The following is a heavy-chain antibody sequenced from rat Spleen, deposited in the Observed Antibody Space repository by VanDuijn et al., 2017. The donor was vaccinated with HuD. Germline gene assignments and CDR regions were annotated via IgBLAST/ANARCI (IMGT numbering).Heavy chain of an antibody. CDR3: TTGNNLFDY. Sequence: EVQLVESGGGLVQPGRSLKLSCAASGFTFSDYAMNWIRQAPTKGLEWVATITYDGGSTYYRDSVKGRFTISRDNAKSSLYLQMDSLRSEDTATYYCTTGNNLFDYWGQGVMVTVSS. J-gene: IGHJ2*01. CDR2: ITYDGGST. V-gene: IGHV5-20*01. D-gene: IGHD1-10*01. CDR1: GFTFSDYA.